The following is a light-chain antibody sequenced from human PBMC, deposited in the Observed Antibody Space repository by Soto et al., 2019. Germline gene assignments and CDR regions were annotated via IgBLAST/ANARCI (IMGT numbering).Light chain of an antibody. Sequence: QAVVTQPPSVSGAPGQRVTISCTGSGSNIGAGSDVHWYQQLPGTAPKLLIYSNTNRPSGVPDRFSGSKSGTSASLAIAGLQAGDEADYYCQSYDSRLTGSVFGGGTKLT. CDR3: QSYDSRLTGSV. CDR2: SNT. CDR1: GSNIGAGSD. J-gene: IGLJ3*02. V-gene: IGLV1-40*01.